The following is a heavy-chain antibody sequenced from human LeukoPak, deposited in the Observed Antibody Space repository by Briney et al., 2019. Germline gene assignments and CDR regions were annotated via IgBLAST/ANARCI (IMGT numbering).Heavy chain of an antibody. D-gene: IGHD6-19*01. V-gene: IGHV1-69*13. Sequence: GASVKVSCKASGGTFSSYAISWVRQAPGQGLEWMGGIIPIFGTADYAQKFQGRVTITADESTSTAYMELSSLRSEDTAVYYCARDGGAGYSSGLEYYWGQGTLVTVSS. CDR2: IIPIFGTA. CDR3: ARDGGAGYSSGLEYY. CDR1: GGTFSSYA. J-gene: IGHJ4*02.